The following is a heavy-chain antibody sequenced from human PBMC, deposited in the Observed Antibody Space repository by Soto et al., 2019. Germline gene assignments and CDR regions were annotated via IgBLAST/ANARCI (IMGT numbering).Heavy chain of an antibody. CDR2: IIPIFGTA. CDR1: GGTFSSYA. CDR3: AKNPENYYYGMDV. J-gene: IGHJ6*02. V-gene: IGHV1-69*12. Sequence: QVQLVQSGAEVKKPGSSVKVSCKASGGTFSSYAISWVRQAPGQGLEWMGGIIPIFGTADYAQKFQGRVTITADASTSTAYVELSSLRSEDTAVYYSAKNPENYYYGMDVWGQGTTVTVSS.